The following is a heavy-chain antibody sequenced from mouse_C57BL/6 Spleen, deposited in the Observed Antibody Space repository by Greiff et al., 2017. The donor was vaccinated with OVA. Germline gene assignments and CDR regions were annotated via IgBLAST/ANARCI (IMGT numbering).Heavy chain of an antibody. V-gene: IGHV1-64*01. CDR2: IHPNSGST. J-gene: IGHJ1*03. D-gene: IGHD6-2*01. Sequence: QVQLQQPGAELVKPGASVKLSCKASGYTFTSYWMHWVKQRPGQGLEWIGMIHPNSGSTNYNEKFKSKATLTVDKSSSTAYMQLSSLTSEDSAVYYCARSVSGVGYWYFDVWGTGTTVTVSS. CDR3: ARSVSGVGYWYFDV. CDR1: GYTFTSYW.